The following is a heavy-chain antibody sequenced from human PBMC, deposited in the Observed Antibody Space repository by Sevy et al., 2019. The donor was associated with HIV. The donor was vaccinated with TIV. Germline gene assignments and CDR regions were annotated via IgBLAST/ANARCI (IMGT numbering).Heavy chain of an antibody. V-gene: IGHV3-23*01. CDR2: ISGGGGGT. Sequence: GGSLRLSCAASGSTFNNYAMRWVRQAPGKGLEGKGLEWVSTISGGGGGTYYADSVRGRFTISRDNSKNTLYLQVNSLGVEDTAVYYCAKHYIHDIADGWYFDLWGRGTLVTVSS. CDR1: GSTFNNYA. CDR3: AKHYIHDIADGWYFDL. J-gene: IGHJ2*01. D-gene: IGHD6-13*01.